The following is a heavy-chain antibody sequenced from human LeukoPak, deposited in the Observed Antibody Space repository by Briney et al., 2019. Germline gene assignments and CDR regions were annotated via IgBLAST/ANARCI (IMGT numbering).Heavy chain of an antibody. Sequence: SVKVSCKASGGTFNSYAISWVRQAPGQGLEWMGRIIPILDIANYAQKFQGRVTITADKSTRTAYMELSSLRSEDTAVYYCARDPNDYGDQFRRGVDYWGQGTLVTVSS. J-gene: IGHJ4*02. CDR1: GGTFNSYA. CDR2: IIPILDIA. V-gene: IGHV1-69*04. D-gene: IGHD4-17*01. CDR3: ARDPNDYGDQFRRGVDY.